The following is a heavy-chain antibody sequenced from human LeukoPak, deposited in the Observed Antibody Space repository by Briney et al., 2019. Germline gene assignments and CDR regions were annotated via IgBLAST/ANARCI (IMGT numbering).Heavy chain of an antibody. CDR2: INPSGGSSGAST. Sequence: GASVKVSCKASGYSFTNYYLHWVRQAPGQGLEYMGIINPSGGSSGASTTYARKFQATVTMTRDTSTSTVYMVLSNLRSEETTVYYCARGGYIYGSFDNWGPGTLVTVAS. J-gene: IGHJ4*02. CDR3: ARGGYIYGSFDN. V-gene: IGHV1-46*01. D-gene: IGHD5-18*01. CDR1: GYSFTNYY.